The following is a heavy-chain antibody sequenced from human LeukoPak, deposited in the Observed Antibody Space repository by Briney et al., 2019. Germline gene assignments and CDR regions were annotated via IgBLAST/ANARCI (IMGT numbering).Heavy chain of an antibody. D-gene: IGHD1-26*01. CDR1: GGSIISAAYY. J-gene: IGHJ5*02. CDR2: LYYTGSA. CDR3: ARQGGSPDWFDT. V-gene: IGHV4-39*01. Sequence: SETLSLTCTVSGGSIISAAYYWAWNRQSPGKGLDWIGGLYYTGSAYYNPSLKSRVTIFVDTSKKQFSLKLTSVTAGDTAVYYCARQGGSPDWFDTWGQGTLVTVSS.